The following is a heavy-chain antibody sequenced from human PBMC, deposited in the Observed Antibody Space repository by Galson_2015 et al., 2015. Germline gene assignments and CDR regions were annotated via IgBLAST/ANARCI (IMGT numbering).Heavy chain of an antibody. J-gene: IGHJ4*02. CDR1: TFTNYF. V-gene: IGHV1-46*04. Sequence: TFTNYFIQWVRQAPGQGLEWVGAINPSGAATFYAQKLQGRVTMTRDTPTSTVYVELSSLGSEDTAVYYCARELGGTYYFDYWGLGTLVTVSS. CDR3: ARELGGTYYFDY. CDR2: INPSGAAT. D-gene: IGHD3-10*01.